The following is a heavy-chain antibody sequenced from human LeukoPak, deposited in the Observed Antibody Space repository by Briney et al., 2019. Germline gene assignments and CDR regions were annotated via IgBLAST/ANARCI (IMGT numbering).Heavy chain of an antibody. V-gene: IGHV4-39*07. CDR3: ARSPSPCSGGSCYSSRLKRAHAEYFQH. CDR2: IYYSGST. D-gene: IGHD2-15*01. Sequence: PPETLSLTCTVSGGSISSSSYYWGWIRQPPGKGLEWIGSIYYSGSTYYNPSLKSRVTISVDRSKNQFSLKLSSVTAADTAVYYCARSPSPCSGGSCYSSRLKRAHAEYFQHWGQGTLVTVSS. CDR1: GGSISSSSYY. J-gene: IGHJ1*01.